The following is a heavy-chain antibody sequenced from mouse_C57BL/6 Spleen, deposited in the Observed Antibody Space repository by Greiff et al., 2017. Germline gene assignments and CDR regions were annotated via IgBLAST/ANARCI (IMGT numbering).Heavy chain of an antibody. D-gene: IGHD2-1*01. CDR2: LDPEDGDT. J-gene: IGHJ1*03. CDR1: GFNIKDYY. Sequence: EVQLQQSGAELVRPGASVKLSCTASGFNIKDYYMHWVKQRPEQGLEWIGRLDPEDGDTEYAPKFQGKATMTADTSSNTAYLQLSRLTSEDTAVYYGAYGNYEGYCDDWGTGTTVTVSS. V-gene: IGHV14-1*01. CDR3: AYGNYEGYCDD.